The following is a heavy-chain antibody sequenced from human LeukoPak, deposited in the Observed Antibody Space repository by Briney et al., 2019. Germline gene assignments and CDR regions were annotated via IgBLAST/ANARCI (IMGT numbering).Heavy chain of an antibody. D-gene: IGHD2-2*01. V-gene: IGHV1-69*13. Sequence: SVKVSCKASGGTFSSYAISWVRQAPGQGLEWMGGIIPIFGTANYAQKFQGRVTITADESTSTAYMELSSLRSEDTAVYYCAGDPRVFGCSSTSCHDAFDIWGQGTMVTVSS. CDR3: AGDPRVFGCSSTSCHDAFDI. CDR1: GGTFSSYA. J-gene: IGHJ3*02. CDR2: IIPIFGTA.